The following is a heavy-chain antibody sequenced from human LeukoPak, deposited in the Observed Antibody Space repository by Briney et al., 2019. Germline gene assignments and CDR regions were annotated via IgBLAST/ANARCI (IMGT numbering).Heavy chain of an antibody. CDR1: GFTFSSYA. Sequence: GGSLRLSCAASGFTFSSYAMSWVRQAPGKGLEWVSGISGSGGSTYYADSVKGRYTISRDNSENTLYLQMNSLRAEDTAVYYCAKDREVVITTCLDYWGQGTLVTVSS. CDR2: ISGSGGST. CDR3: AKDREVVITTCLDY. V-gene: IGHV3-23*01. D-gene: IGHD3-22*01. J-gene: IGHJ4*02.